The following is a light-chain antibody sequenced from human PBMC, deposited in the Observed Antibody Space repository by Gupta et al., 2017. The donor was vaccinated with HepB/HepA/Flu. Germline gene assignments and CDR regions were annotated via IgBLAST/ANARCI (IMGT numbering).Light chain of an antibody. J-gene: IGKJ5*01. Sequence: EIVLTQSPCTLSLSPGERATLSCRASQYVNIYLAWYQQKPGQAPRLLIYDASNRATGIPARFSGSGSGTDFTLTISSLEPEDFAFYYCQQRRSWPITFGQGTRLEIK. CDR2: DAS. CDR1: QYVNIY. CDR3: QQRRSWPIT. V-gene: IGKV3-11*01.